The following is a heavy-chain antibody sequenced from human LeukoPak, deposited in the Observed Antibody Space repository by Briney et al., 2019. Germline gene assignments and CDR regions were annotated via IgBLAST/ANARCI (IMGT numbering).Heavy chain of an antibody. CDR1: GYTLTELS. Sequence: ASVKVSCKVSGYTLTELSMHWVRQAPGKGLEWMGGFDPEDGETIYAQKFQGRVTMTEDTSTDTAYMELSSLRSEDTAVYYCATNRFGQYYYGSGSPDHWGQGTLVTVSS. D-gene: IGHD3-10*01. CDR3: ATNRFGQYYYGSGSPDH. CDR2: FDPEDGET. V-gene: IGHV1-24*01. J-gene: IGHJ5*02.